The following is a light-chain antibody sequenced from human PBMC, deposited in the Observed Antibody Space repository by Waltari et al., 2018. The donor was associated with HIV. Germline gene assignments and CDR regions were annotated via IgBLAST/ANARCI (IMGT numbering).Light chain of an antibody. V-gene: IGKV1-12*01. Sequence: QSPSFVSASVGDKITITCHATQGVTHRLAWYQQRPGGAPHLLIYDASRLQDGVPSRFSGTGSGTFFTLTISDVQPEDFAMYYCQQANSFPHTFGGGTRV. CDR1: QGVTHR. CDR3: QQANSFPHT. J-gene: IGKJ4*01. CDR2: DAS.